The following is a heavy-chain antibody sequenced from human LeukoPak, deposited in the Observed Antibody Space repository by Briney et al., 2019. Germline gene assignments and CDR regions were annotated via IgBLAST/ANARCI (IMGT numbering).Heavy chain of an antibody. CDR1: GYTFTSYG. CDR2: ISAYNGNT. V-gene: IGHV1-18*01. Sequence: GASVKVSCKASGYTFTSYGISWVRQAPGQGLEWMGWISAYNGNTNYAQKLQGRVTMTTDTSTSTAYMELRSLRSDDTAVYYCARALGYCSSTSCFYWFDPWGQGTLVTVSS. J-gene: IGHJ5*02. CDR3: ARALGYCSSTSCFYWFDP. D-gene: IGHD2-2*01.